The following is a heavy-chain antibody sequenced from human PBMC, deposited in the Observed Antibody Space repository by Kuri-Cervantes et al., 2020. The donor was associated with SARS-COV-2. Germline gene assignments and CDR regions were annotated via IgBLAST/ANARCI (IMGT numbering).Heavy chain of an antibody. CDR2: IYYSGST. J-gene: IGHJ4*02. D-gene: IGHD6-13*01. V-gene: IGHV4-59*12. CDR1: GGSISSYY. Sequence: SETLSLTCTVSGGSISSYYWSWIRQPPGKGLKWIGYIYYSGSTNYNPSLKSRVTISVDTSKNQFSLKLSSVTAADTAVYYCARESAAGTPYFDYWGQGTLVTVSS. CDR3: ARESAAGTPYFDY.